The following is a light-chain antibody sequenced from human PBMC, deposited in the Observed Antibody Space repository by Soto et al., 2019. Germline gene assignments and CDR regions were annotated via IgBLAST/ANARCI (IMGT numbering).Light chain of an antibody. CDR2: DVS. Sequence: DIQMTQSPSTLSASVGDRVTVTCRASQNIERWLAWYQQKPGKAPKLLLYDVSSLERGVPSRFSGSGSATEFTLTISGLQPDDFATYYCQQYKDYVYTFGQGTKVDI. V-gene: IGKV1-5*01. CDR3: QQYKDYVYT. CDR1: QNIERW. J-gene: IGKJ2*01.